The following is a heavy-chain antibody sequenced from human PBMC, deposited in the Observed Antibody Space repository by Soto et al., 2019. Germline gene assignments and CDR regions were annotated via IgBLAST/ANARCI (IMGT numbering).Heavy chain of an antibody. V-gene: IGHV1-46*01. Sequence: QGQLVQSGAEMKKSGASVQVSCKASRSTFRNYFFHWLRQAPGQGSEWMGVINTSGGATVYAQTLQGRLKITSDMSTSTLYMALSSLTSDDTAVYYCARVRVDGGYEYSWGQGTLVTVSS. J-gene: IGHJ4*02. CDR3: ARVRVDGGYEYS. CDR1: RSTFRNYF. D-gene: IGHD5-12*01. CDR2: INTSGGAT.